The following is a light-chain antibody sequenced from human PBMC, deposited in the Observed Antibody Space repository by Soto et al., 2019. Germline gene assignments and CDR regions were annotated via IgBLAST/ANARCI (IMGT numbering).Light chain of an antibody. V-gene: IGLV2-23*02. CDR3: CSYAGSSIPVV. Sequence: QSALAQPASVSGSPGQSITISCTGTSSDVGSYNLVSWYQQHPGKAPKLIIYEVTERPSGVSNRLSGSKSDNTASLTISGLQAEDEADYYCCSYAGSSIPVVFGGGTKLTVL. CDR1: SSDVGSYNL. CDR2: EVT. J-gene: IGLJ2*01.